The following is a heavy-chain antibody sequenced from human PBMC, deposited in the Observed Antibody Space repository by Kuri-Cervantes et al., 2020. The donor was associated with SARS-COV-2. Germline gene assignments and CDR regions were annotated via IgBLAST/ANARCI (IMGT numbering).Heavy chain of an antibody. CDR3: AKTAVAGTVRYFDY. CDR1: GFTFSSYG. Sequence: GESLKISCAASGFTFSSYGMHWVRQAPGKGLEWVAVIWYDGSNKYYADSVKGRFTISRDNSKNTLYLQMNSLRAEDTAVYYCAKTAVAGTVRYFDYWGQGTLVTVSS. V-gene: IGHV3-30*02. D-gene: IGHD6-19*01. CDR2: IWYDGSNK. J-gene: IGHJ4*02.